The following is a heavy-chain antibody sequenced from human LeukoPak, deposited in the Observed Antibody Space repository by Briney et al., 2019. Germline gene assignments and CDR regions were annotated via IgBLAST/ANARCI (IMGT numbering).Heavy chain of an antibody. CDR1: GFTFSSYS. D-gene: IGHD3-9*01. Sequence: PGGSLRLSCAASGFTFSSYSMNWVRQAPGKGLEWVSSISSSSSYIYYADSVKGRFTISRDNAKNSLYLQMNSLRAEDTAVYYCARGGSDILTGYYPNWFDPWGQGTLVTVSS. CDR3: ARGGSDILTGYYPNWFDP. J-gene: IGHJ5*02. CDR2: ISSSSSYI. V-gene: IGHV3-21*01.